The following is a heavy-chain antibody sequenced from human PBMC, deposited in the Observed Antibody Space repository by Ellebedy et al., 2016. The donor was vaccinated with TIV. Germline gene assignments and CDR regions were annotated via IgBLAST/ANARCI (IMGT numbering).Heavy chain of an antibody. V-gene: IGHV3-30*18. J-gene: IGHJ4*02. CDR1: GFTFSSYG. Sequence: PGGSLRLSCAASGFTFSSYGMHRVRQAPGKGLEWVAVISDDGSNKYYADSVKGRFTISRDDSKNTLYLQMDSLRADDTAVYYCAKDLAAKWLQAFDYWGQGTLVTVSS. CDR3: AKDLAAKWLQAFDY. D-gene: IGHD5-24*01. CDR2: ISDDGSNK.